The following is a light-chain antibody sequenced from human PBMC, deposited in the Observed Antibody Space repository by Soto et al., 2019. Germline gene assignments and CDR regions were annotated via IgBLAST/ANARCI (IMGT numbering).Light chain of an antibody. Sequence: QSALTQPASVSGSPGQSITISCTGTNSDVGGYKYVSWYQQHPGKAPKLLIYTVSNRPSGVSNRFSGSKSGNTASLTISGLQAEYEADYYCSSYTSSSSYVFGTGTKLTVL. CDR3: SSYTSSSSYV. J-gene: IGLJ1*01. V-gene: IGLV2-14*01. CDR1: NSDVGGYKY. CDR2: TVS.